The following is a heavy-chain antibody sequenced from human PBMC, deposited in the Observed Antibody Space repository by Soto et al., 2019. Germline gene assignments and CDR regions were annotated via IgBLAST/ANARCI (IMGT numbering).Heavy chain of an antibody. V-gene: IGHV1-69*01. CDR3: ARSLEGTTVTNWFDP. D-gene: IGHD4-17*01. CDR2: ITPVFGTA. CDR1: ADTFNSYS. Sequence: QVQLVQSGAEVKKPGSSVKVSCKASADTFNSYSLSWLRQAPGQRLEWMGGITPVFGTADYAQSFEDRRTTTADDSTSTVYMELSSLRSDDAAVYYCARSLEGTTVTNWFDPWGQGALVTVSA. J-gene: IGHJ5*02.